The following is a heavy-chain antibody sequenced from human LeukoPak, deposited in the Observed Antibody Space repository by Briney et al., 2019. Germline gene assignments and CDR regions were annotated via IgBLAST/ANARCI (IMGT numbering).Heavy chain of an antibody. CDR1: GYTFTDCY. CDR2: INPSGGST. J-gene: IGHJ6*03. CDR3: AREGTYYYYYMDV. D-gene: IGHD3-10*01. V-gene: IGHV1-46*01. Sequence: ASVKVSCKASGYTFTDCYIHWVRQAPGQGLEWMGIINPSGGSTSYAQKFQGRVTMTRDMSTSTVYMELSSLRSEDTAVYYCAREGTYYYYYMDVWGKGTTVTVSS.